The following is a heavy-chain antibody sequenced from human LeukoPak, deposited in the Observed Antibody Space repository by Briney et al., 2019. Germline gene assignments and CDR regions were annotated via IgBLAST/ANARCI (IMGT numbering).Heavy chain of an antibody. J-gene: IGHJ4*02. CDR1: GYTFTGYY. V-gene: IGHV1-2*02. Sequence: ASVKVSCKASGYTFTGYYMHWVRQAPGQGLEWMGWINPNSGGTNYAQKFQGRVTMTRDTSISTAYMELSRLRSDDTAVYYCAISNYYDSSGYYSPRFYYLDYWGQGTLVTVSS. CDR3: AISNYYDSSGYYSPRFYYLDY. D-gene: IGHD3-22*01. CDR2: INPNSGGT.